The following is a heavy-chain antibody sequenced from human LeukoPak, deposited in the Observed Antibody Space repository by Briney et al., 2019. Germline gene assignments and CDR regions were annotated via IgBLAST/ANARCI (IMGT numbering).Heavy chain of an antibody. CDR1: GGSISSYY. CDR3: ARDLHGYSSGWSFDY. CDR2: IYTSGTT. Sequence: SETLSLTCTVSGGSISSYYWSWIRQPAGKRLEWIGRIYTSGTTNYNPSLKSRVTMSVDTSKNQFSLRLSSVTAADTAVYYCARDLHGYSSGWSFDYWGQGTLVTVSS. J-gene: IGHJ4*02. V-gene: IGHV4-4*07. D-gene: IGHD6-19*01.